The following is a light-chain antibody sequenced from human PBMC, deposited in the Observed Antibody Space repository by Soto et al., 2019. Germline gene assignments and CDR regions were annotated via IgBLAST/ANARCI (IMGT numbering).Light chain of an antibody. CDR2: DAS. V-gene: IGKV1-33*01. J-gene: IGKJ3*01. Sequence: DIQMTQSPSSLSASVGDRVTITCQASQDISNFLNWYQQKPGTAPKLLIYDASNLETGVPSRFSGSGSGTDFTFTISSLQPADIATYYCQQYDNLPPFTFGPGTKVDIK. CDR1: QDISNF. CDR3: QQYDNLPPFT.